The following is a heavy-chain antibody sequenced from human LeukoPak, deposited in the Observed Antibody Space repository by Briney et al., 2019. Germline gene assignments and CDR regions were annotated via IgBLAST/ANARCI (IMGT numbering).Heavy chain of an antibody. V-gene: IGHV1-69*06. D-gene: IGHD2-21*02. J-gene: IGHJ5*02. CDR2: IIPIFGTA. CDR1: GGTFSSYA. Sequence: GASVKVSCKASGGTFSSYAISWVRQAPGQGLEWMGGIIPIFGTANYAQKFQGRVTITADKSTSTAYMELSSLRSEDTAVYYCARNSRGGDDWFDPWGQGTLVTVSS. CDR3: ARNSRGGDDWFDP.